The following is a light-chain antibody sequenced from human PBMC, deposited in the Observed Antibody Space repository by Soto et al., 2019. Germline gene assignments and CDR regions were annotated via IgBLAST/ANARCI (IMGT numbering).Light chain of an antibody. CDR2: AAS. Sequence: DRVTITCRASQTISIYLNWYQQKPGEAPKLLIYAASSLQSGVPSRFSGSGSGTTFTLTISSLQPEDFATYYCHQSYRTPDTFGQGTKLEIK. CDR1: QTISIY. CDR3: HQSYRTPDT. J-gene: IGKJ2*01. V-gene: IGKV1-39*01.